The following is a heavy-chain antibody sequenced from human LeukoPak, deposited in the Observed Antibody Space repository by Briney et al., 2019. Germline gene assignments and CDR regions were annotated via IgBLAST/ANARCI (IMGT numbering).Heavy chain of an antibody. V-gene: IGHV4-59*12. Sequence: SETLSLTCTVSGGSISSYYWSWIRQPPGKGLEWIGYIYYSGSTNYNPSLKSRVTISVDTSKNQFSLRLSSVTAADTAVYYCARLIYDSSVYSFDYWGQGTLVTVSS. CDR1: GGSISSYY. J-gene: IGHJ4*02. D-gene: IGHD3-22*01. CDR2: IYYSGST. CDR3: ARLIYDSSVYSFDY.